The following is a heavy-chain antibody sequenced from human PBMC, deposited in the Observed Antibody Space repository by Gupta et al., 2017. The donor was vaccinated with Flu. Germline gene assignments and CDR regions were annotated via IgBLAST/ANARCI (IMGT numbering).Heavy chain of an antibody. CDR1: TFDDYA. CDR2: ISWNSGSI. CDR3: AKDMTAARRGRGYYYYYGMDV. V-gene: IGHV3-9*01. Sequence: TFDDYAMHWVRQAPGKGLEWVSGISWNSGSIGYADSVKGRFTISRDNAKNSLYLQMNSLRAEDTALYYCAKDMTAARRGRGYYYYYGMDVWG. J-gene: IGHJ6*01. D-gene: IGHD6-25*01.